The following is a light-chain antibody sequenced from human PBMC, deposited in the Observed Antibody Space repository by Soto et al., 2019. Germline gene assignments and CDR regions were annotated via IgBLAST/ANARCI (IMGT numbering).Light chain of an antibody. CDR1: QRVSSNS. V-gene: IGKV3-20*01. J-gene: IGKJ1*01. Sequence: PGERATLSCRASQRVSSNSLAWYQQKRGQAPRLLIHGASSRATGIPDRFSGSGSGTDFTLTISRLEPEDFAVYYCQQYGGSPRTFGQGTKVDIK. CDR2: GAS. CDR3: QQYGGSPRT.